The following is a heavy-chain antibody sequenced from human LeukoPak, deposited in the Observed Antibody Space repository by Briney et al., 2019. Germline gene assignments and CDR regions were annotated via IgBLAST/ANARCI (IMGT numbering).Heavy chain of an antibody. CDR3: ASELVVVPAAITAGFDP. D-gene: IGHD2-2*01. J-gene: IGHJ5*02. Sequence: SETLSLTCTVSGGSISSGDYYWSWIRQPPGKGLEWIGYIYYSGSTYHNPSLKSRVTISVDTSKNQFSLKLSSVTAADTAVYYCASELVVVPAAITAGFDPWGQGTLVTVSS. V-gene: IGHV4-30-4*01. CDR1: GGSISSGDYY. CDR2: IYYSGST.